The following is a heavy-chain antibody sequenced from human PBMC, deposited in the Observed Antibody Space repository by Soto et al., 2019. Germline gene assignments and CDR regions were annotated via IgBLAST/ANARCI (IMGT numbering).Heavy chain of an antibody. CDR2: INPNNGAT. CDR3: ASHDPGARFDP. CDR1: RYIFTAYF. Sequence: QVQLVQSGAEVKKPGASVKVSCKAPRYIFTAYFMHWVRQAPGQGLEWMGWINPNNGATHYGLSFQGRVTMTRDTAISTAYMEPSSLRSDDTAVYYCASHDPGARFDPWGQGTLVIVSS. V-gene: IGHV1-2*02. J-gene: IGHJ5*02. D-gene: IGHD1-1*01.